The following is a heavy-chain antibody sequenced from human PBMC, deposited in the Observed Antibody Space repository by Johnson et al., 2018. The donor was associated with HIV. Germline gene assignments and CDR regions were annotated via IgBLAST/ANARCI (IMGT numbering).Heavy chain of an antibody. CDR2: INEDGSEE. V-gene: IGHV3-7*05. J-gene: IGHJ3*02. CDR1: GFTFSNYW. Sequence: EVQLLESGGGLVQRGGSLRLSCAASGFTFSNYWMSWVRRAPGKGLEWVANINEDGSEEYYVDSVEGRFTISRDNAKNSLYLQIDSLRAEDTAVYYCARDGVYSSPWDAFDIWGQGTMVTVSS. CDR3: ARDGVYSSPWDAFDI. D-gene: IGHD6-13*01.